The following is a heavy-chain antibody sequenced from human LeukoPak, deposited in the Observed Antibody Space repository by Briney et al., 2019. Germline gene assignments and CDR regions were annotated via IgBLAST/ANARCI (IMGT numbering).Heavy chain of an antibody. CDR1: GFDVSSNY. D-gene: IGHD6-19*01. Sequence: PGGSLRLSCVASGFDVSSNYMSWVRQAPGKGLDWVSLLYRDGTTYYADSVKGRFTISRDNSKNTLYLQMNSLRAEDTAVYYCAKIIKSSGWYGRYMDVWGKGTTVTIS. J-gene: IGHJ6*03. CDR3: AKIIKSSGWYGRYMDV. V-gene: IGHV3-53*05. CDR2: LYRDGTT.